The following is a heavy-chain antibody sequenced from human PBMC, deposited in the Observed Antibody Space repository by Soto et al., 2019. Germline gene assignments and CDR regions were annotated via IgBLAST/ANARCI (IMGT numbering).Heavy chain of an antibody. J-gene: IGHJ4*02. Sequence: GGSLRLSWAASGFTFSGSWMHWVRQAPGKGLVWVSRINDDGSATSYADFVKGRFTISRDNAKDTLFLQMNGLRAEDTAVYYCARGIFGSGTANDYWGQGTLVTVSS. CDR1: GFTFSGSW. CDR3: ARGIFGSGTANDY. D-gene: IGHD3-10*01. V-gene: IGHV3-74*01. CDR2: INDDGSAT.